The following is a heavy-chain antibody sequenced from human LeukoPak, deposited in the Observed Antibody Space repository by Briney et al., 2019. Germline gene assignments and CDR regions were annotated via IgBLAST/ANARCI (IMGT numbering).Heavy chain of an antibody. D-gene: IGHD2-21*01. CDR3: ARSIDY. J-gene: IGHJ4*02. CDR2: ITSSGSYI. V-gene: IGHV3-21*01. Sequence: GGSLRLSCAASAFSFSNYNMNWVRQAPGKGLEWVSSITSSGSYIYYADSVKGRFTISRDNAKNSLYLQMNSLRAEDTAVYYCARSIDYWGQGTLVTVSS. CDR1: AFSFSNYN.